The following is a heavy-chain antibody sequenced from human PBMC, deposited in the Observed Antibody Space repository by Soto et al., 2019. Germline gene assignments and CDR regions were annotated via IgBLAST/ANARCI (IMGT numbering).Heavy chain of an antibody. V-gene: IGHV4-31*03. CDR2: IYYSGST. J-gene: IGHJ5*02. CDR3: ARDPDTAMAWGWFDP. Sequence: QVQLQESGPGLVKPSQTLSLTCTVSGGSISSGGYYWSWIRQHPGKGLEWIGYIYYSGSTYYNPSLKSRVTISVDTSKNQFSLKLSSVSAADTAVYYCARDPDTAMAWGWFDPWGQGTLVTVSS. D-gene: IGHD5-18*01. CDR1: GGSISSGGYY.